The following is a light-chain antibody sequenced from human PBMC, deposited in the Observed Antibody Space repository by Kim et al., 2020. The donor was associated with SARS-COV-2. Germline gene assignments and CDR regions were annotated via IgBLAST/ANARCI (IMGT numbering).Light chain of an antibody. CDR3: SAWDSSLNVWV. CDR2: RNN. Sequence: QTAALACTGNNNNVGNQGAACRQQHQGPPPKLLSYRNNNRPSGISERFSASRSGDTASLTITGLQPEDETDYYCSAWDSSLNVWVFGGGTQLTVL. CDR1: NNNVGNQG. J-gene: IGLJ3*02. V-gene: IGLV10-54*04.